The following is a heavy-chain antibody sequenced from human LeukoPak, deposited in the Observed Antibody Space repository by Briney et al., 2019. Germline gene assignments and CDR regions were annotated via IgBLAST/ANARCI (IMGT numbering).Heavy chain of an antibody. V-gene: IGHV4-61*08. D-gene: IGHD2-2*01. CDR2: IYYSGST. J-gene: IGHJ4*02. CDR1: GGSINNGGYY. Sequence: SETLSLTCTVSGGSINNGGYYWSWIRQHPGKGLEWIGYIYYSGSTNYNPSLKSRVTISVDTSKNQFSLKLSSVTAADTAVYYCARSDCSSTSCSFPFDYWGQGTLVTVSS. CDR3: ARSDCSSTSCSFPFDY.